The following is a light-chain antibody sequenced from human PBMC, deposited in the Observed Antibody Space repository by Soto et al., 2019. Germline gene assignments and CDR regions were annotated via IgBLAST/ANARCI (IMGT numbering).Light chain of an antibody. J-gene: IGKJ1*01. CDR2: GAS. V-gene: IGKV3-11*01. CDR3: QQHSHWPPWT. Sequence: PGERATLSCRASENVRTFVDWYQQKPGQAPRLLIYGASNRASGIPARFSGSGSGTDFTLTISNLEPEDFAVYYCQQHSHWPPWTFGQGTRVEIQ. CDR1: ENVRTF.